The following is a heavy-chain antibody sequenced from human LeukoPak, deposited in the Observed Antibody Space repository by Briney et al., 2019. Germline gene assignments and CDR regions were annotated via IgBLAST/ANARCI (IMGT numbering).Heavy chain of an antibody. CDR1: GFPFRCYA. CDR3: AKEMVYCSGSSCDRPHYYYYYGMDV. J-gene: IGHJ6*02. Sequence: GGPLRLSCGASGFPFRCYAMRGVGPATGKGGEGVSYLIRCSRTLYYVDSVKSRFTSSSDNDQISLDLQMNSLIAEDTAVYYCAKEMVYCSGSSCDRPHYYYYYGMDVWGQGTTVTVSS. V-gene: IGHV3-48*04. D-gene: IGHD2-15*01. CDR2: LIRCSRTL.